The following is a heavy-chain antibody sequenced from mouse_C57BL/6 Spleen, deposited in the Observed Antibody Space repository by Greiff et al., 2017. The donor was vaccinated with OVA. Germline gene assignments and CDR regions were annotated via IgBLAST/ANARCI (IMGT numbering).Heavy chain of an antibody. D-gene: IGHD2-4*01. CDR3: AREIYYDDAGFAD. CDR2: INPGSGGT. J-gene: IGHJ3*01. V-gene: IGHV1-54*01. Sequence: QVQLQQSGAELVRPGTSVKVSCKASGYAFTNYLIEWVKQRPGQGLEWIGVINPGSGGTNYDEKFKGKATLTADKSSSTAYMQLSSLTSEDSAVYFCAREIYYDDAGFADWGQGTLVTVSA. CDR1: GYAFTNYL.